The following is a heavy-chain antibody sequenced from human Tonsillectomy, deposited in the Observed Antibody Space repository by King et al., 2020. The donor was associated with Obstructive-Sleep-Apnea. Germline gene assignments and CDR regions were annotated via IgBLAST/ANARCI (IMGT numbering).Heavy chain of an antibody. J-gene: IGHJ5*02. CDR3: AKDVHYSSGWSSFDP. D-gene: IGHD6-19*01. V-gene: IGHV3-30*02. CDR2: IRYDGSNK. CDR1: GFTFSSYG. Sequence: VQLVESGGGVVEPGRSLRLSCSASGFTFSSYGMHWVRPAPGKGLEWVAFIRYDGSNKYYVVSVKGRFTISRDNSKDTLHLQMNSLRAEDTAVYYCAKDVHYSSGWSSFDPWGQGTLVTVSS.